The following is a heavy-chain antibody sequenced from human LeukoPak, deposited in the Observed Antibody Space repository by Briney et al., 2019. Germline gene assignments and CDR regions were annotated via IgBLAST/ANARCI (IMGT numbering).Heavy chain of an antibody. CDR1: GGSISSYY. D-gene: IGHD3-3*01. Sequence: PSETLSLTCTVSGGSISSYYCNWIRQPAGKGLEWIGRIYTSGSTNYNPSLKSRVTMSVDTSKNQFSLKLSSVTAADTAVYYCARGIDYDFWSGTYYYYYGMDVWGQGTTVTVSS. CDR3: ARGIDYDFWSGTYYYYYGMDV. CDR2: IYTSGST. V-gene: IGHV4-4*07. J-gene: IGHJ6*02.